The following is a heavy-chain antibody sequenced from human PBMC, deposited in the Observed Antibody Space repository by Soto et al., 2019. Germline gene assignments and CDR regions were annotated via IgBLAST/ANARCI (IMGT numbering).Heavy chain of an antibody. J-gene: IGHJ3*02. CDR2: IYYSGST. CDR3: GGQHHDAFDI. CDR1: GGSISSYY. Sequence: SETLSLTCTVSGGSISSYYWSWIRQPPGKGLEWIGYIYYSGSTNYNPSLKSRVTISVDTSKNQFSLKLSSVTAADMAVYYCGGQHHDAFDIWGQGTMVTVSS. V-gene: IGHV4-59*08.